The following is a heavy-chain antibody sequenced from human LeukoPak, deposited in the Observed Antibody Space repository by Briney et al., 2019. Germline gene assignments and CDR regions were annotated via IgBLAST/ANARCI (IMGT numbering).Heavy chain of an antibody. V-gene: IGHV4-39*02. CDR3: AKRDDSGGNLVDL. CDR2: IYYSGST. D-gene: IGHD3-22*01. Sequence: SETLSLTCTVSGGSIRSGSHYWAWIWQPPGKGLEWIGSIYYSGSTYYNPSLENRVTISIDTSKNHFSLKLSSLSAADTSVYYCAKRDDSGGNLVDLWGQGTLVTVS. CDR1: GGSIRSGSHY. J-gene: IGHJ4*02.